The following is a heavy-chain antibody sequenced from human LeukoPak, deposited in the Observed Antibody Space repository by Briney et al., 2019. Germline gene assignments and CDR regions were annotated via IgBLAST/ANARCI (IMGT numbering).Heavy chain of an antibody. D-gene: IGHD2-15*01. CDR2: ISYDGSNK. Sequence: GGSLRLSCAASGFTLSSYAMHWVRQAPGKGLEWVAVISYDGSNKYYADSVKGRFTISRDNSKNTLYLQMNSLRAEDTAVYYCARDRTVVVAARVMDYWGQGTLVTVSS. CDR3: ARDRTVVVAARVMDY. J-gene: IGHJ4*02. CDR1: GFTLSSYA. V-gene: IGHV3-30*04.